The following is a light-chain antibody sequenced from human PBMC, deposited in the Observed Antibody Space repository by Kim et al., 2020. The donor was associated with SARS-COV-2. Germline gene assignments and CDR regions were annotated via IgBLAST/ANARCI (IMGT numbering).Light chain of an antibody. Sequence: SSELTQDPAVSVALGQTVRITCQGDSLRNYYASWYQQKPGQAPVVVIYGKNNRPSGIPDRFSGSTSGNTASLTITGAQAEDEAVYYCNSRDSSTNHLVFG. V-gene: IGLV3-19*01. CDR2: GKN. J-gene: IGLJ2*01. CDR1: SLRNYY. CDR3: NSRDSSTNHLV.